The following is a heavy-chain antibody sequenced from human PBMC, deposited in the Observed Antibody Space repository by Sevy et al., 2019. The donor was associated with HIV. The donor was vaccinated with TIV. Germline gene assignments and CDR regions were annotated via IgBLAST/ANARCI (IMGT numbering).Heavy chain of an antibody. V-gene: IGHV1-24*01. D-gene: IGHD3-22*01. CDR1: GYTLTGLS. CDR3: ATAREYYKDSSGYLDF. Sequence: ASVKVSCKVSGYTLTGLSMHWVRQAPGKGLEWMGRFDPENGETIYAQNFQGRVTLTEDTSRDTAYMELSSLRDEDTAVYYCATAREYYKDSSGYLDFWGQGTLVTVSS. J-gene: IGHJ4*02. CDR2: FDPENGET.